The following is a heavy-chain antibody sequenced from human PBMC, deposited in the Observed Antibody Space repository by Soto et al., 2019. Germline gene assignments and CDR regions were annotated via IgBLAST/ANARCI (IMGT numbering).Heavy chain of an antibody. CDR2: IYYSGST. CDR1: GGSISSYY. Sequence: SETLSLTCTVSGGSISSYYWSWIRQPPGKGLEWIGYIYYSGSTNYNPSLKSRVTISVDTSKNQFSLKLSSVTAADTAVYYCARWGSSWHYYGMDVWGQGTTVTVSS. D-gene: IGHD6-13*01. CDR3: ARWGSSWHYYGMDV. J-gene: IGHJ6*02. V-gene: IGHV4-59*01.